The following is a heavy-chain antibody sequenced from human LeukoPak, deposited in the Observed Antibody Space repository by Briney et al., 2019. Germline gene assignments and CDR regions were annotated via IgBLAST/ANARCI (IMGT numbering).Heavy chain of an antibody. CDR3: ARVGTYYDVLTGYSPKGAFDY. CDR1: GGSISSSGYY. J-gene: IGHJ4*02. D-gene: IGHD3-9*01. CDR2: ISYSGST. V-gene: IGHV4-39*07. Sequence: SETLSLTCTVSGGSISSSGYYWGWIRQPPGKGLEWIGSISYSGSTSYNPSLKSRVTISLDTSKNQFSLKLSSVTAADTAVYYCARVGTYYDVLTGYSPKGAFDYWGQGTLVTVSS.